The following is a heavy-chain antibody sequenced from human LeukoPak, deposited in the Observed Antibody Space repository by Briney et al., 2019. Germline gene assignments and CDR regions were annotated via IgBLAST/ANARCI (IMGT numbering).Heavy chain of an antibody. V-gene: IGHV1-18*01. J-gene: IGHJ5*02. Sequence: GASVKVSCKSSGYTFSSYGIIWVRQAPGQGLEWMGWISAYNGNTNYAQKLQGRVTMTTDTSTTTAYMELRSLRSDDTAVYYCARTSIAARDSEFDPWGQGILVTVSS. CDR1: GYTFSSYG. CDR3: ARTSIAARDSEFDP. D-gene: IGHD6-6*01. CDR2: ISAYNGNT.